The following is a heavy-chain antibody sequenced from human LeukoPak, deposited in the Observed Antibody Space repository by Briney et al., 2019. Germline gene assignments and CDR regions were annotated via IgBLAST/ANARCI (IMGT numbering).Heavy chain of an antibody. Sequence: PSETLSLTCTVSGGSISSYYWSWIRQPPGKGLEWIGYIYYSGSTNYNPSLKSRVTISVDTSKNQFSLKLSSVTAADTAVYYCVKSYYDSTGYSGWFDPWGQGTLVAVSS. J-gene: IGHJ5*02. CDR2: IYYSGST. D-gene: IGHD3-22*01. V-gene: IGHV4-59*01. CDR1: GGSISSYY. CDR3: VKSYYDSTGYSGWFDP.